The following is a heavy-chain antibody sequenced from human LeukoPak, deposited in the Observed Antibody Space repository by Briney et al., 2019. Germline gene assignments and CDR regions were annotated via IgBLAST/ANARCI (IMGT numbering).Heavy chain of an antibody. Sequence: PGGSLRLSCAASGFTFSSYSMNWVRQAPGKGLEWVSSISSSSSYIYYADSVKGRFTISRDNSKNTLYLQMNSLRAEDTAVYYCAKDLKRDYFDYWGQGTLVTVSS. V-gene: IGHV3-21*01. CDR1: GFTFSSYS. J-gene: IGHJ4*02. D-gene: IGHD1-1*01. CDR2: ISSSSSYI. CDR3: AKDLKRDYFDY.